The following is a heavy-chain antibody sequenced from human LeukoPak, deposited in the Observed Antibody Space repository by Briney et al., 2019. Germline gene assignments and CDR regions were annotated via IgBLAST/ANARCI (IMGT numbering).Heavy chain of an antibody. CDR3: ARDPYSGLFDC. D-gene: IGHD4-11*01. V-gene: IGHV3-21*01. CDR2: ISSSSTYI. CDR1: GFTFSSYS. J-gene: IGHJ4*02. Sequence: PGGSLRLSCAASGFTFSSYSMNWVRQAPGKGLEWVASISSSSTYIYYADSVKGRFTISRDNAKNSLYLQMNSLRAEDTAVYYCARDPYSGLFDCWGQGTLVTVSS.